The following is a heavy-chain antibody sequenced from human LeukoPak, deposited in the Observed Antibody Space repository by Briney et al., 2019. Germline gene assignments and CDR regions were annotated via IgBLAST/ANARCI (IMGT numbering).Heavy chain of an antibody. D-gene: IGHD1-1*01. V-gene: IGHV3-23*01. CDR2: ISGSGDST. Sequence: PGGSLRLSCAASGFTFSSYWMHWVRQAPGKGLEWVSSISGSGDSTYYADSVKGRFTISRDNSKNTLYLQMNSLRAEDTALYYCAKDPQQLEAPYNWFDPWGQGTLVTVSS. J-gene: IGHJ5*02. CDR3: AKDPQQLEAPYNWFDP. CDR1: GFTFSSYW.